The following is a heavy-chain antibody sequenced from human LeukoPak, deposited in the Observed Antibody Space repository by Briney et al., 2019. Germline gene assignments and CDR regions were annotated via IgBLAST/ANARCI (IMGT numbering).Heavy chain of an antibody. V-gene: IGHV4-4*07. D-gene: IGHD3-16*01. CDR1: GGSMSSYY. CDR2: IHTSWTT. Sequence: SEALSLTCTVSGGSMSSYYWSFIRQPAGKGLEWIGRIHTSWTTYYNPSLKSRVTMSVDTSRNQFSLRLTSVTAADTAVYYCARGDYYDGGGRNWFDPWGQGTLVTVSS. J-gene: IGHJ5*02. CDR3: ARGDYYDGGGRNWFDP.